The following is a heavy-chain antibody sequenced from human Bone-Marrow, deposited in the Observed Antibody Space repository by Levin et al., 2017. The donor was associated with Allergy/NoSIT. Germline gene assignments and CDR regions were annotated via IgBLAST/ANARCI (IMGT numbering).Heavy chain of an antibody. CDR1: CFPFRSSA. Sequence: ASLPLSFAASCFPFRSSAMSWVRQAPGKGLEWVSSISAGDASTYYTDSVKGRLTVSRDNSKNTLYLQMNSLRAEDTALYYCAKVRRGLDAFDIWGQGTMVTVSS. CDR2: ISAGDAST. CDR3: AKVRRGLDAFDI. V-gene: IGHV3-23*01. D-gene: IGHD3/OR15-3a*01. J-gene: IGHJ3*02.